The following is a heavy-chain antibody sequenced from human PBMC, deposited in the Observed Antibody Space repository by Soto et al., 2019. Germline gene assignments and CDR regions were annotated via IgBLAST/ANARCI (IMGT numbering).Heavy chain of an antibody. D-gene: IGHD1-1*01. J-gene: IGHJ6*03. CDR1: GFTFGGYA. CDR2: VSYDGTEK. Sequence: QVQLVESGGGVVQPGGSLRLSCAASGFTFGGYAIHWVRQAPGKGLEWVAVVSYDGTEKYYSDSVKGRFTISRDNSKGTLYLQMNILRAEDTSVYYCARDGTTTHEGYYYYYMDVWGKGSTVSVSS. V-gene: IGHV3-30-3*01. CDR3: ARDGTTTHEGYYYYYMDV.